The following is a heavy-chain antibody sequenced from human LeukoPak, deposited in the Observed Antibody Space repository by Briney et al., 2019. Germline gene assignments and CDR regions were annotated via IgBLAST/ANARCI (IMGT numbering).Heavy chain of an antibody. CDR2: IRSKPYGGTT. CDR1: GFTFGDYA. CDR3: TRDYEWSRY. Sequence: GALRLSCTASGFTFGDYAMSWVRQAPGKGLEWVGSIRSKPYGGTTEYAASVKGRFTISRDDSESIAYLQINTLKTEDTAVYYCTRDYEWSRYWGQGTLVTVSS. V-gene: IGHV3-49*04. D-gene: IGHD3-16*01. J-gene: IGHJ4*02.